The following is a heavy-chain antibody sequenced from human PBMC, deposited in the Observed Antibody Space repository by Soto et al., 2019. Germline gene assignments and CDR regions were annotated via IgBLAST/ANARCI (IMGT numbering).Heavy chain of an antibody. D-gene: IGHD5-18*01. CDR3: ARGYSYGYYYGMDV. CDR2: ISYDGSNK. CDR1: GFTFSSYA. Sequence: QVQLVESGGGVVQPGRSLRLSCAASGFTFSSYAMHWVRQAPGKWLEWVAVISYDGSNKYYADSVKGRFTISRDNSKNTLYLQMNSLRAEDTAVYYCARGYSYGYYYGMDVWGQGTTVTVSS. V-gene: IGHV3-30-3*01. J-gene: IGHJ6*02.